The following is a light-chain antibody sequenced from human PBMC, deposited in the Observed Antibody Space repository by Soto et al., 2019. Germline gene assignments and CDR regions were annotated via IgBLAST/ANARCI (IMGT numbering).Light chain of an antibody. Sequence: IVLAQASGTLSLCPGERATLSCRASQSVSSSYLAWYQQKPGQAPRLLIYGASSRATGIPDRFSGSGSGTDFTLTISRLEPEDFAVYFCQQYNNLPRTFGQGT. CDR1: QSVSSSY. CDR2: GAS. J-gene: IGKJ1*01. CDR3: QQYNNLPRT. V-gene: IGKV3-20*01.